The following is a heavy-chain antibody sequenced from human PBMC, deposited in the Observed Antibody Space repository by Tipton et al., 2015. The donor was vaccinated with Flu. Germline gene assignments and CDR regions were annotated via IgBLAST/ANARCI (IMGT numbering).Heavy chain of an antibody. Sequence: SGFTFSDYAMHWVRQAPGKGLEWVAYIWPDGSHKYYADSVKGRFTISRDKSEKTVSLQMNSLGAEDTAVYYCARDGQSGFNFDFWGQGTLVPVSS. CDR3: ARDGQSGFNFDF. V-gene: IGHV3-33*01. D-gene: IGHD5-24*01. CDR2: IWPDGSHK. J-gene: IGHJ4*02. CDR1: GFTFSDYA.